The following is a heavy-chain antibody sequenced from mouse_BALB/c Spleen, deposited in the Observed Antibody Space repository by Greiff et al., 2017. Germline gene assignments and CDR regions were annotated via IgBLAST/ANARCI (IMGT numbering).Heavy chain of an antibody. CDR2: IYPGNGDT. J-gene: IGHJ3*01. CDR1: GYTFTSYN. Sequence: LQQPGAELVKPGASVKMSCKASGYTFTSYNMHWVKQTPGQGLEWIGAIYPGNGDTSYNQKFKGKATLTADKSSSTAYMQLSSLTSEDSAVYYCARVLRTAWFAYWGQGTLVTVSA. CDR3: ARVLRTAWFAY. D-gene: IGHD1-1*01. V-gene: IGHV1-12*01.